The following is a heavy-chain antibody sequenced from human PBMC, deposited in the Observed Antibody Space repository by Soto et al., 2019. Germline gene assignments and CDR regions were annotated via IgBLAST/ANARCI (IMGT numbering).Heavy chain of an antibody. CDR3: ARDLRGRRSGRFDP. V-gene: IGHV4-31*03. CDR1: GDPITSGGFY. J-gene: IGHJ5*02. CDR2: IYYSGVT. Sequence: QVQLQESGPGLVKPSETLSLTCTLSGDPITSGGFYWTWIRQHPAKGLEWIGYIYYSGVTYYNPSLKCRATISVDTSKNQRSLNLSSVTAADTAMYYCARDLRGRRSGRFDPWGQGTLVTVSS. D-gene: IGHD3-10*01.